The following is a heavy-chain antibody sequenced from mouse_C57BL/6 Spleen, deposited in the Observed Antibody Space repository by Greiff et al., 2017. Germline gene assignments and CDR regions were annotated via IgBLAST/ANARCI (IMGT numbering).Heavy chain of an antibody. J-gene: IGHJ2*01. D-gene: IGHD1-1*01. Sequence: VQLQQPGAELVRPGTSVKLSCKASGYTFTSYWMHWVKQRPGQGLEWIGVIDPSDSYTNYNQKFKGKATLTVDTSSSTAYMQLSSLTSEDSAVYYCSRWGVVPLFDYWGQGTTLTVSS. CDR3: SRWGVVPLFDY. CDR2: IDPSDSYT. V-gene: IGHV1-59*01. CDR1: GYTFTSYW.